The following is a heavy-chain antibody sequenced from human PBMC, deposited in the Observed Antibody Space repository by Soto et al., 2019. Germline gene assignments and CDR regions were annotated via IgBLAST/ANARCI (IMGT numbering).Heavy chain of an antibody. CDR3: ATSQKGYNWNYFDH. D-gene: IGHD1-20*01. J-gene: IGHJ4*02. CDR1: GVPISTDDYY. Sequence: LSLTCTVSGVPISTDDYYWTWIRQPPGKGLEWIGYIYYTGFTSYNPSLGSRVSVSVDTSKNQFSLKVSGVSAADTAVYYCATSQKGYNWNYFDHWGQGALVTVSS. V-gene: IGHV4-30-4*01. CDR2: IYYTGFT.